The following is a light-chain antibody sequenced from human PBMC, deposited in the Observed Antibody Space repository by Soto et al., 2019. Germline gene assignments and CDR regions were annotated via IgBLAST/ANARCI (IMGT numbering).Light chain of an antibody. CDR2: DTS. J-gene: IGKJ1*01. Sequence: EIVMTQSPVTLSVSPGERATLSCRASQSVSSSLAWYQQKPGQAPRLLIYDTSTRATGIPARFSGSGSGTEFTLTISSLQSEDFAVYYCQQYNNWPRTFGQGTKGDNK. V-gene: IGKV3-15*01. CDR3: QQYNNWPRT. CDR1: QSVSSS.